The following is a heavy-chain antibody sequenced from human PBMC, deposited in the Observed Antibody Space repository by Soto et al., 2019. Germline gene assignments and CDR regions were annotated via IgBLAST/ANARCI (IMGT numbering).Heavy chain of an antibody. J-gene: IGHJ6*02. V-gene: IGHV3-33*01. CDR1: GFTFSSYG. CDR2: IWYDGSNK. D-gene: IGHD2-2*02. Sequence: GSLRLSGAASGFTFSSYGMHWVRQAPGKGLEWVAVIWYDGSNKYYADSVKGRFTISRDNSKNTLYLQMNSLRAEDTAVYYCAREWYYCSSTSCYNYYYGMDVWGQGTKVTVSS. CDR3: AREWYYCSSTSCYNYYYGMDV.